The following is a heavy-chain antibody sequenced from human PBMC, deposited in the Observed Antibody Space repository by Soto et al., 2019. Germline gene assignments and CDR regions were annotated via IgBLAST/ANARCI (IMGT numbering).Heavy chain of an antibody. CDR1: EGTFSRHA. CDR3: ARDLTTHDL. Sequence: VESQIVSWRVAEGTFSRHAITWVRQAPGKGLEWVSTLGTIGAFYADSVKGRFTISRDNSKNTVNLQMNSLRAEDTAIYHYARDLTTHDLWGRGTVVTVSS. CDR2: LGTIGA. J-gene: IGHJ5*02. V-gene: IGHV3-23*01. D-gene: IGHD4-17*01.